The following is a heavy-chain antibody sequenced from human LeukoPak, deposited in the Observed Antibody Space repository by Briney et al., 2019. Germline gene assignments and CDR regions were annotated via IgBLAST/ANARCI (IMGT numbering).Heavy chain of an antibody. Sequence: PSETLSLTCNVSGGSISSSSYYWGWIRQPPGKGLEWIGSIYYSGSTYYNPSLKSRVTISVDTSKNQFSLKLSSVTAADTAVYYCARRFGSGWFPRGFDYWGQGTLVTVSS. V-gene: IGHV4-39*01. CDR2: IYYSGST. J-gene: IGHJ4*02. D-gene: IGHD6-19*01. CDR3: ARRFGSGWFPRGFDY. CDR1: GGSISSSSYY.